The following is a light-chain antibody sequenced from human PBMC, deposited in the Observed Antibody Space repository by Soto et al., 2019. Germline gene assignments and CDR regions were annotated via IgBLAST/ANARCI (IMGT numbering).Light chain of an antibody. CDR2: QVT. V-gene: IGLV2-14*01. CDR3: TSYSSSSTFYV. Sequence: QAVVTQPASVSGSPGQSITISCTGTSSDIGGYYYVSWYQHHPGKAPKLIIYQVTNRPSGVSHRFSGSKSGNTASLTISGLQAEDEADYYCTSYSSSSTFYVFGAGTKVTVL. CDR1: SSDIGGYYY. J-gene: IGLJ1*01.